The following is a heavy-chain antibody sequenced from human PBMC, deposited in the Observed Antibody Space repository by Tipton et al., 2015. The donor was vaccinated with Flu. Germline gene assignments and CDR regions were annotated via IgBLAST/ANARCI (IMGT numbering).Heavy chain of an antibody. Sequence: QLVQSGAEVKKPGASVKVSCKASGYTFTSYDINWVRQATGQGLEWMGWMNPNSGNTGYAQKFQGRVTMTRNTSISTAYMELSSLRSEDTAVYYCSRSSTSSDWFDPWGQGTLVTVSS. CDR3: SRSSTSSDWFDP. CDR2: MNPNSGNT. CDR1: GYTFTSYD. D-gene: IGHD2-2*01. J-gene: IGHJ5*02. V-gene: IGHV1-8*01.